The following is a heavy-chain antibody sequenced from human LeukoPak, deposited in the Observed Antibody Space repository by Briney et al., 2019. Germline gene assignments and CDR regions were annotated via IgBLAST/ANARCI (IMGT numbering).Heavy chain of an antibody. V-gene: IGHV4-59*11. CDR3: ARSGYSSSWFQFDY. CDR2: IYYSGST. J-gene: IGHJ4*02. CDR1: GGSISSHY. D-gene: IGHD6-13*01. Sequence: PSETLSLTCTVSGGSISSHYWSWIRQPPGKGLEWIGYIYYSGSTNYNPSLKSRVTISVDTSKNQFFLKLSSVTAADTAVYYCARSGYSSSWFQFDYWGQGTLVTVSS.